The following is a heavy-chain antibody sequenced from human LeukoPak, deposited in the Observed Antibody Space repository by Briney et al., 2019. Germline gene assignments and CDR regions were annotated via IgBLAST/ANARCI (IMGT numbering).Heavy chain of an antibody. D-gene: IGHD4-11*01. CDR2: ISTSGST. V-gene: IGHV4-61*02. CDR3: ARETIDPKAYSRLRYYYYYMDV. Sequence: PSQTLSLTCTVSGGSISSDNYYWSWIRQPAEKGLEWIGRISTSGSTNYNPSLKSRVTISVDTSKNQFSLRLSSVTAADSAVYFCARETIDPKAYSRLRYYYYYMDVWGKGTTVTVSS. J-gene: IGHJ6*03. CDR1: GGSISSDNYY.